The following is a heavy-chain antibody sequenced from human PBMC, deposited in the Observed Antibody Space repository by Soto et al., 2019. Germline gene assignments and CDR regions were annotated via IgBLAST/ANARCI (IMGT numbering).Heavy chain of an antibody. D-gene: IGHD3-22*01. CDR3: AKDLDGYYDSSGYYMGY. CDR2: ISGSGGST. J-gene: IGHJ4*02. V-gene: IGHV3-23*01. CDR1: GFTFSSYA. Sequence: EVQLLESGGGLVQPGGSLRLSCAASGFTFSSYAMSWVRQAPGKGLEWVSAISGSGGSTYYADSVKGRFTISRDNSKNTLYLQMNSLRAEDTAVYYCAKDLDGYYDSSGYYMGYWGQGTLVTVSS.